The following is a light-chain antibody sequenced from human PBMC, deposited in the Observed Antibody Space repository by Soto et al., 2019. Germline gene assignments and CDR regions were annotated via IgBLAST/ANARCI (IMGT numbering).Light chain of an antibody. CDR2: DAS. Sequence: DIAMTQSPSTLSASVGERVTITCRASQSISSRLAWYQQKPGKAPQLLIYDASSLDSAVPSTFSGSGSGTEFALTISSLQPDDVATDYCQQYNSYSPLTFGGGTKVEIK. V-gene: IGKV1-5*01. CDR1: QSISSR. J-gene: IGKJ4*01. CDR3: QQYNSYSPLT.